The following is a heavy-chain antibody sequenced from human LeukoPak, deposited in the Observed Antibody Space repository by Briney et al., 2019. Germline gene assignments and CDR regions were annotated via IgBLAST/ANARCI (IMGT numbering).Heavy chain of an antibody. D-gene: IGHD2-21*01. V-gene: IGHV4-59*08. CDR1: GCSISSYY. Sequence: SETLSLTCTVSGCSISSYYWSWIRQPPGKGLEWIGYMYYTGSTNYNSSLKSRVIISVDMSKKQFFLLQRSMTCADQSVFYFSGTYFAFHMGGAFDIWGQGTVVTASS. CDR3: SGTYFAFHMGGAFDI. J-gene: IGHJ3*02. CDR2: MYYTGST.